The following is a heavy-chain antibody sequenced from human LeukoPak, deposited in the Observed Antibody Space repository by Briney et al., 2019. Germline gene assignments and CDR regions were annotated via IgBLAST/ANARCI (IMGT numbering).Heavy chain of an antibody. D-gene: IGHD1-26*01. CDR2: IKQDGSEK. Sequence: GGSLRLSCAASGFTFSSYWMSWVRQAPGKGLEWVANIKQDGSEKYYVDSVKGRFTISRDNAKNSLYLQMNSLRAEDTAVYYCASYSGRRWFDPWGQGTLVTVSS. J-gene: IGHJ5*02. V-gene: IGHV3-7*01. CDR1: GFTFSSYW. CDR3: ASYSGRRWFDP.